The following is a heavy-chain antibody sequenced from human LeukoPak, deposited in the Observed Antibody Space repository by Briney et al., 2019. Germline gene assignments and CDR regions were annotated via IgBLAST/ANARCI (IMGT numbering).Heavy chain of an antibody. V-gene: IGHV3-53*04. Sequence: GGSLRLSCAASGFTFSSYAMSWVRQAPGKGLEWVSVIYSGGSTYYADSVKGRFTISRHNSKNTLYLQMNSLRAEDTAVYYCARYCGGDCQRDAFDIWGQGTMVTVSS. CDR3: ARYCGGDCQRDAFDI. D-gene: IGHD2-21*02. CDR1: GFTFSSYA. J-gene: IGHJ3*02. CDR2: IYSGGST.